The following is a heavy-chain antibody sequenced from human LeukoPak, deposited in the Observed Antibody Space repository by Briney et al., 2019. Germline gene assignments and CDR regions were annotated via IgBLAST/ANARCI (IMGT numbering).Heavy chain of an antibody. CDR1: GFTFSSYA. J-gene: IGHJ4*02. D-gene: IGHD3-22*01. CDR3: AKTDSSDYSYYFDY. V-gene: IGHV3-23*01. CDR2: ISGSGGRT. Sequence: PGGSLRLSCAASGFTFSSYAMSWVRQAPGKGLERVSGISGSGGRTYYADSVKGRFTISRDNSKNTLYLQMNSLRAEDTAVYYCAKTDSSDYSYYFDYWGQGTLVTVSS.